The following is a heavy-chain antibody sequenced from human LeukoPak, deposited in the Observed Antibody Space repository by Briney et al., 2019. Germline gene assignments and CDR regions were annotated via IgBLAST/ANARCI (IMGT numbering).Heavy chain of an antibody. V-gene: IGHV4-39*01. CDR2: IYYSGST. CDR1: GGSISSSSYY. Sequence: SETLSLTCTVSGGSISSSSYYWGWIRQPPGKGLEWIGSIYYSGSTYYNPSLKSRVTISVDTSKYQFSLKLSSVTAADTAVYYCARHVVIAAADRSNWFDPWGQGTLVTVSS. D-gene: IGHD6-13*01. J-gene: IGHJ5*02. CDR3: ARHVVIAAADRSNWFDP.